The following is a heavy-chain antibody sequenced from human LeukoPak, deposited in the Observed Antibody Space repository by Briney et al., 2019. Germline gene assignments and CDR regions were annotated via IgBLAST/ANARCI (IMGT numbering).Heavy chain of an antibody. CDR3: ARELLWFGELLGVWFDP. J-gene: IGHJ5*02. CDR1: GDSVSSNSAA. Sequence: SQTLSLTCAISGDSVSSNSAAWSWIRQSPSRGLEWLGRTYYRSKWYNDYAVSVKSRITINPDTSKNQFSLQLNSVTPEDTAVYYCARELLWFGELLGVWFDPWGQGTLVTVSS. D-gene: IGHD3-10*01. V-gene: IGHV6-1*01. CDR2: TYYRSKWYN.